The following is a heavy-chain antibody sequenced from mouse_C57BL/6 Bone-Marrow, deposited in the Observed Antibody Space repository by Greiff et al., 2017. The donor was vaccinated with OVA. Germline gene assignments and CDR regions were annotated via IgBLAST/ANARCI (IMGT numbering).Heavy chain of an antibody. Sequence: EVQLVESEGGLVQPGSSMKLSCTASGFTFSDYYMAWVRQVPEKGLEWVANINYDGSSTYYLDSLKSRFIISRDNAKNILYLQMSSLKSEDTATYYCARDYDYVLDYWGQGTTLTVSS. V-gene: IGHV5-16*01. CDR3: ARDYDYVLDY. J-gene: IGHJ2*01. CDR1: GFTFSDYY. CDR2: INYDGSST. D-gene: IGHD2-4*01.